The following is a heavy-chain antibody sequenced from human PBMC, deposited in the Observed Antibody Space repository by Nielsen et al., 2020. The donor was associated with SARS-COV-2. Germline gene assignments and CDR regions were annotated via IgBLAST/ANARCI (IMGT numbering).Heavy chain of an antibody. CDR1: GFSLMTYN. Sequence: GESLKISCTASGFSLMTYNMHWVRQAPGKGLEWVAAILHYGGNVYHADSVKGRFTISRDNSKNTLYLQMSSLRAEDTAVYYCVKDSGAAPEPAYYFDYWGQGTLVTVSS. J-gene: IGHJ4*02. CDR3: VKDSGAAPEPAYYFDY. D-gene: IGHD1-14*01. CDR2: ILHYGGNV. V-gene: IGHV3-30*14.